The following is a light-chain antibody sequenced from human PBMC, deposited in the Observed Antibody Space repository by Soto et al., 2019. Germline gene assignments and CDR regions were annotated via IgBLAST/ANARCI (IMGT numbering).Light chain of an antibody. V-gene: IGKV1-33*01. Sequence: QMTQYPSSMSASFGDRSTITCLASQVIGNFINWYQLKPGKAHNLLIYAASSLQSGVPSRFIGSGSGTEFTLTISNLQSEDFVVYYCQQYNNWPSTFGQGTKVEIK. J-gene: IGKJ1*01. CDR3: QQYNNWPST. CDR2: AAS. CDR1: QVIGNF.